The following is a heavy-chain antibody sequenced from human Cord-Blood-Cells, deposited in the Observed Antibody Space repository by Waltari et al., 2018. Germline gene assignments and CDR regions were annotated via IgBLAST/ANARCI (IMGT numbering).Heavy chain of an antibody. CDR1: GYSISSGYY. D-gene: IGHD1-26*01. V-gene: IGHV4-38-2*02. CDR2: IYHSGST. J-gene: IGHJ4*02. CDR3: ARDQTRGSYLY. Sequence: QVQLQESGPGLVKPSETLSLTCTVSGYSISSGYYLGWIRQPPGKGLEWIGSIYHSGSTYYNPSLKSRVTISVDTSKNQFSLKLSSVTAADTAVYYCARDQTRGSYLYWGQGTLVTVSS.